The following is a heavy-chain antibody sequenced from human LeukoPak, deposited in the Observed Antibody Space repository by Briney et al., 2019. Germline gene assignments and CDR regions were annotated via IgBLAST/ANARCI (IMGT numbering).Heavy chain of an antibody. CDR3: ARSIYSGTSNFDY. CDR2: IYYSGST. D-gene: IGHD1-26*01. Sequence: SETPSLTCTVSGASISSYYWSWIRQPPGKGLEWIGHIYYSGSTNYNPSLQSRVTISIDTSKNQFSLKLSSVTAADTAVYYCARSIYSGTSNFDYWGQGTLVTVSS. CDR1: GASISSYY. J-gene: IGHJ4*02. V-gene: IGHV4-59*01.